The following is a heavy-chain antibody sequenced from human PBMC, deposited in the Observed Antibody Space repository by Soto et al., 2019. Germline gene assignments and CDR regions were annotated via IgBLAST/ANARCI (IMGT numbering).Heavy chain of an antibody. Sequence: PSETLSLTCAVYGGSFSGYYWSWIRQPPGKGLEWIGEINHSGSTNYNPSLKSRVTISVDTSKNQFSLKLSSVTAADTAVYYCARVSGWYAVYYYYGMDVWGQGTTVTVSS. CDR1: GGSFSGYY. J-gene: IGHJ6*02. CDR2: INHSGST. CDR3: ARVSGWYAVYYYYGMDV. D-gene: IGHD6-19*01. V-gene: IGHV4-34*01.